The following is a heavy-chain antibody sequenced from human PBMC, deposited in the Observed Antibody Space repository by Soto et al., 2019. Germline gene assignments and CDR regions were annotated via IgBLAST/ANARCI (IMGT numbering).Heavy chain of an antibody. Sequence: SETLSLTCTVSGGSISSSSYYWGWIRQPPGKGLEWIGSIYFSGSTYYNPSLKSRVTISVDTSKNQFSLKLSSVTAADTAVYYCARLPLDRMDFDYWGQGTLVTVSS. D-gene: IGHD1-1*01. CDR3: ARLPLDRMDFDY. J-gene: IGHJ4*02. CDR1: GGSISSSSYY. CDR2: IYFSGST. V-gene: IGHV4-39*01.